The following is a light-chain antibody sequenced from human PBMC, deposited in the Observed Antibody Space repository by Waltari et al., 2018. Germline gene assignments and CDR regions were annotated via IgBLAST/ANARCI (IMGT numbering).Light chain of an antibody. J-gene: IGKJ1*01. CDR2: WAS. CDR3: QQYYSTPQT. V-gene: IGKV4-1*01. CDR1: QSVLYSSNNKNY. Sequence: LGERATINCKSSQSVLYSSNNKNYLAWYQQKPGQPPKLLIYWASTRESGVPDRFSGSGSGTDFTLTISSLQAEDVAVYYCQQYYSTPQTFGQGTKVEIK.